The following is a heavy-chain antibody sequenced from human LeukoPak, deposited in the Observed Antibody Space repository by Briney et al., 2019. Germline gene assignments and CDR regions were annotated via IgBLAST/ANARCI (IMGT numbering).Heavy chain of an antibody. CDR2: ISFDGSKK. J-gene: IGHJ4*02. CDR3: VRSRATSGGYYFAY. Sequence: GGSLRLSCAASGFTFSNYAMHWVRPAPGRGLEWVAVISFDGSKKYYADSVKGQFTLSRDNSKTTLYLQMNSLRAEDTALDFWVRSRATSGGYYFAYWGQGALVTVSS. V-gene: IGHV3-30*04. CDR1: GFTFSNYA. D-gene: IGHD3-16*01.